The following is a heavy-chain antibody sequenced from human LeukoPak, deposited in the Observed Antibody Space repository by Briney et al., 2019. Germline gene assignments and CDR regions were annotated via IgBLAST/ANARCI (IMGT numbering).Heavy chain of an antibody. D-gene: IGHD5-18*01. CDR3: ARGIQLWSGPDSHYYFDY. V-gene: IGHV4-31*03. CDR1: GGSLSRGGYY. CDR2: IYYSGST. Sequence: SETLSLTCPVYGGSLSRGGYYWSWIRQHPGKGLEWIGYIYYSGSTYYNPSLKSRVTISVDTSKNQFSLKLSSVTAADTAVYYCARGIQLWSGPDSHYYFDYWGQGTLVTVSS. J-gene: IGHJ4*02.